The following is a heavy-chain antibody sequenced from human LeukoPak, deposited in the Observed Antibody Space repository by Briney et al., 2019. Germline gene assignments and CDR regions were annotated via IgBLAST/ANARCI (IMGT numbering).Heavy chain of an antibody. CDR1: GGSISSSSYY. D-gene: IGHD5-12*01. CDR2: IYYSGST. Sequence: SETLSLTCTVSGGSISSSSYYWGWIRQPPGKGLEWIGSIYYSGSTYYNPSLKSRVTISVDTSKNQFSLKLSSVTAADTAVYYCAREIIVATISRWFDPWGRGTLVTVSS. J-gene: IGHJ5*02. V-gene: IGHV4-39*02. CDR3: AREIIVATISRWFDP.